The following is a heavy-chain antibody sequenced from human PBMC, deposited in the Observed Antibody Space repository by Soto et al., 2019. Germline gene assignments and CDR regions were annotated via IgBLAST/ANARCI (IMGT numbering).Heavy chain of an antibody. V-gene: IGHV1-58*01. CDR1: GFTFTSSA. J-gene: IGHJ6*02. D-gene: IGHD3-9*01. CDR2: IVVGSGNT. CDR3: AADRNYDILTGSPRYYYYYGMDV. Sequence: SVKVSCKASGFTFTSSAVQWVRQARGQRLEWIGWIVVGSGNTNYAQKFQERVTITRDMSTSTAYMELSSLRSEDTAVYYCAADRNYDILTGSPRYYYYYGMDVWGQGTTVTVSS.